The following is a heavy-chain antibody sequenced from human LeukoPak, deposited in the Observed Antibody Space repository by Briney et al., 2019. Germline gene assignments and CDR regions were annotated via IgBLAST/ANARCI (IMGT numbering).Heavy chain of an antibody. CDR2: IYYSGST. Sequence: SETLSLTCTVSGGSISSYYWSWIRQPPGKGLEWSGYIYYSGSTNYNPSLKSRVTISVDTSKNQFSLKLSSVTAADTAVYYCARVDYYDSSGYRNFDYWGQGTLVTVSS. CDR1: GGSISSYY. J-gene: IGHJ4*02. CDR3: ARVDYYDSSGYRNFDY. V-gene: IGHV4-59*12. D-gene: IGHD3-22*01.